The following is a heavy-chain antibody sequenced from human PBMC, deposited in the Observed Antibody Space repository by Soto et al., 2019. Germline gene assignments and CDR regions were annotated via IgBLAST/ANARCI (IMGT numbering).Heavy chain of an antibody. D-gene: IGHD2-8*01. V-gene: IGHV1-18*01. CDR1: GYTLTSYG. J-gene: IGHJ4*02. CDR3: ARGGAIVLMVYAMGDPFDY. CDR2: ISAYNGHT. Sequence: ASVKVSFKASGYTLTSYGISWVRQAPGQGLEWMGWISAYNGHTNYAQKLQGRVTMTTDTSTSTAYMELRSLRSDDTAVYYCARGGAIVLMVYAMGDPFDYWGQGTLVTVSS.